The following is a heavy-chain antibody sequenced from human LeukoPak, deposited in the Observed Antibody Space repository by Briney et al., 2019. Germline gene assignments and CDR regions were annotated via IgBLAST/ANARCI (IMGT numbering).Heavy chain of an antibody. V-gene: IGHV4-4*09. Sequence: KTSETLSLTCTVSGSISGHYWSWIRQPPGKGLEWIGYIYTSGSTNYNPSLESRVTISVDTSKNQFSLDLSSVTAADTAVYYCARQKCTSASCLTKNAFDIWGQGTMVTVSS. CDR2: IYTSGST. CDR1: GSISGHY. CDR3: ARQKCTSASCLTKNAFDI. D-gene: IGHD2-2*01. J-gene: IGHJ3*02.